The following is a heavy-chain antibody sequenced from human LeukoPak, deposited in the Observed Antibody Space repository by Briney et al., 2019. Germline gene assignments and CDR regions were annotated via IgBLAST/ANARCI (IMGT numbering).Heavy chain of an antibody. D-gene: IGHD2-2*03. J-gene: IGHJ1*01. CDR2: MNPNSGNT. CDR3: ARDGYCSGTSCPFQH. Sequence: ASVKVSCKASGYTFTSYDINWVRQATGQGLEWMGWMNPNSGNTGYAQKFQDRVTITRNTSISTAYMELSSLRSEDTAVYYCARDGYCSGTSCPFQHWGQGTLVTVSS. V-gene: IGHV1-8*01. CDR1: GYTFTSYD.